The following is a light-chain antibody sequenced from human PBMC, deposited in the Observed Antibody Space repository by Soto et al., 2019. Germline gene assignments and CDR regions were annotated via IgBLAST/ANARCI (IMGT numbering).Light chain of an antibody. Sequence: QSVLTQPPSASGSPGQSVTISCTGTSSDVGGYNYVSWYQRHPGKAPKLMIYEVSKRPSGVPDRFSGSKSGNTASLTVSGLQAEDEADYYCSSYAGSNNFVFGTGTKVTDL. J-gene: IGLJ1*01. CDR1: SSDVGGYNY. CDR3: SSYAGSNNFV. CDR2: EVS. V-gene: IGLV2-8*01.